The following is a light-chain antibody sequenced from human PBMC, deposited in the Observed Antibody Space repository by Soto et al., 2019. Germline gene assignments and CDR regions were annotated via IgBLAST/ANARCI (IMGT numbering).Light chain of an antibody. CDR3: GTWDSSLSAFYV. J-gene: IGLJ1*01. Sequence: HSVLTQPPSVSAAPGQKVTISCSGSSSNIGNNYVSWYQQLPGTAPKLLIYDNNKRPSGIPDRFSGSKSGTSATLGITGLQTGDEADYYCGTWDSSLSAFYVFGTGTKLTVL. CDR1: SSNIGNNY. CDR2: DNN. V-gene: IGLV1-51*01.